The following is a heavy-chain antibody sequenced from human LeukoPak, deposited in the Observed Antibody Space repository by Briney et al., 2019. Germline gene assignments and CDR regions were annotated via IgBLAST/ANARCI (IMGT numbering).Heavy chain of an antibody. CDR3: ARGPSYYYDSSGYFVY. V-gene: IGHV3-74*01. CDR2: INSDGSST. CDR1: GFTFSSYW. J-gene: IGHJ4*02. Sequence: GGSLRLSXAASGFTFSSYWMHWVRQAPGKGLVWVSRINSDGSSTSYADSVKGRFTISRDNAKNTLYLQMNSLRAEDTAVYYCARGPSYYYDSSGYFVYWGQGTLVTVSS. D-gene: IGHD3-22*01.